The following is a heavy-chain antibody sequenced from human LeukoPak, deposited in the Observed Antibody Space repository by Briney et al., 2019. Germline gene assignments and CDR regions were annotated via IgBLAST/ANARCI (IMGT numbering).Heavy chain of an antibody. CDR2: IYPSSGGT. CDR3: VRDLPFED. J-gene: IGHJ4*02. D-gene: IGHD2/OR15-2a*01. CDR1: GYTFTNYH. Sequence: ASVKVSCKASGYTFTNYHMHWVRQAPGQGLEWMGRIYPSSGGTNYAQKFQGRITLTTDTSINTAYMELSRLRFDDTAVYYCVRDLPFEDWGQGTLVTVSS. V-gene: IGHV1-2*06.